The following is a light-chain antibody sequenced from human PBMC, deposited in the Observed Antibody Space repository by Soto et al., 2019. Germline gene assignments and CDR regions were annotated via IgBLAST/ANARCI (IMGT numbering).Light chain of an antibody. CDR3: QQYDNLLLT. Sequence: DLQMTQSPSSLSASAGDRISITCRSSQTIRNNLNWYQQRPGKAPKLLISAASNLETGVPSRFSGSGSGTDFTLTISSLQPEDIATYYCQQYDNLLLTFGGGTKVDIK. CDR2: AAS. CDR1: QTIRNN. J-gene: IGKJ4*01. V-gene: IGKV1-33*01.